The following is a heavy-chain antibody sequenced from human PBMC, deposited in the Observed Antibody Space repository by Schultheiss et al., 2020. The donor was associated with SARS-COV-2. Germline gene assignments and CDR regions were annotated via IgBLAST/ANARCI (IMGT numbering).Heavy chain of an antibody. CDR1: GFTLLSSA. Sequence: SVKVSCKAKTSGFTLLSSAIQWVRQARGQHLEWIGWIAVGRGNTNYALELQERVTITWDMSTSTAYMELSSLRSEDSAVYYCARGWGDDFWSGYYCGYWGQGTLVTAPQ. V-gene: IGHV1-58*02. D-gene: IGHD3-3*01. CDR2: IAVGRGNT. CDR3: ARGWGDDFWSGYYCGY. J-gene: IGHJ4*02.